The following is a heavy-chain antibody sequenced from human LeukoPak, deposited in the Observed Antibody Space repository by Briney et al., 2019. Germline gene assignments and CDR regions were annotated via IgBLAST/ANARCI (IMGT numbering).Heavy chain of an antibody. V-gene: IGHV3-43*02. D-gene: IGHD2-2*01. CDR2: VSGDSGRT. CDR1: GFTFDEFA. J-gene: IGHJ1*01. Sequence: PGGSLRLSCAASGFTFDEFAMHWVRQAPGKGLEWVSFVSGDSGRTDYADSVKGRFTISRDNSKNSLYLQMNSLTAEDTAFYFCARDRMSRAPTYFHHWGQGTQVTVSA. CDR3: ARDRMSRAPTYFHH.